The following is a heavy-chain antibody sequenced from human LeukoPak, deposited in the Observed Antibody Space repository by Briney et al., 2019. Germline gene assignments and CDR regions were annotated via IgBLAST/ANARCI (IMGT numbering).Heavy chain of an antibody. CDR1: GFTFSSYA. Sequence: TGGSLRLSCAASGFTFSSYAMSWVRQAPGKGLEWVSAISGSGGSTYYADSVKGRFTVSRDNSKNTLYLQMNSLRAEDTAVYYRTKGLGYCSRTSCSFYFDYWGQGTLVTVSS. V-gene: IGHV3-23*01. J-gene: IGHJ4*02. CDR2: ISGSGGST. CDR3: TKGLGYCSRTSCSFYFDY. D-gene: IGHD2-2*01.